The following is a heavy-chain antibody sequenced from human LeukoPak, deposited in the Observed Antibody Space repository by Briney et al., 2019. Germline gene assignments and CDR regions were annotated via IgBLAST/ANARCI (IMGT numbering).Heavy chain of an antibody. CDR2: IYYSGST. D-gene: IGHD5-12*01. Sequence: PSQTLSLTSTVSGGSISSGGYYWSWIRQHPGKCLEWIGYIYYSGSTYYNPYLKSRVTISVDTSKSQFSLKLSSVTAADTAVYYCARGQWLPDYWGQGTLVTVSS. V-gene: IGHV4-31*03. J-gene: IGHJ4*02. CDR1: GGSISSGGYY. CDR3: ARGQWLPDY.